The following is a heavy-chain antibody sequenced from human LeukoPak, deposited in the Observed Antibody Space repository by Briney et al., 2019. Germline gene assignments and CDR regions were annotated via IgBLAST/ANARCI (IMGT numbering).Heavy chain of an antibody. Sequence: SETQSLTCGVSGGPITTTNWWTWVRQPPGKGLEWIGEVHLDGRTNYNPSLESRLTISVDLSENHISLRLTSVTAADTAVYYCAREGGFYRPLDYSGQGTLVTVSS. V-gene: IGHV4-4*02. CDR2: VHLDGRT. CDR1: GGPITTTNW. D-gene: IGHD3-3*01. CDR3: AREGGFYRPLDY. J-gene: IGHJ4*02.